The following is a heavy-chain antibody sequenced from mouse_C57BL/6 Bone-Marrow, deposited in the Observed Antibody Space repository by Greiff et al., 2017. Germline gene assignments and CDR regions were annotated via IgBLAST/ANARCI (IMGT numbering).Heavy chain of an antibody. D-gene: IGHD1-1*01. CDR2: ISGGGGNT. CDR3: SRQVTTVLATKYFDV. Sequence: EVMLVESGGDLVKPGGSLKLSCAASGFTFSSYGMSWVRQTPEKRLQWVAAISGGGGNTYYPDSVKGRFTISRDNDKNILYLQMSSLRSEDTALYYCSRQVTTVLATKYFDVWGTGTTVTVSS. J-gene: IGHJ1*03. CDR1: GFTFSSYG. V-gene: IGHV5-9*01.